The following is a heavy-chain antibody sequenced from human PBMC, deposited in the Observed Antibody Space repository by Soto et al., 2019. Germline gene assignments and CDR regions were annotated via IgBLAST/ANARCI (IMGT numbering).Heavy chain of an antibody. CDR2: ISYSGSTI. CDR3: ARGLRNYYDRSGLYY. D-gene: IGHD3-22*01. J-gene: IGHJ4*02. V-gene: IGHV3-48*03. Sequence: GGSLRLSCAASGFTFDDYAMHWVRQAPGKGLEWVSYISYSGSTIYYADSVKGRFTISRDNAKNSLYLQMNSLRAEDTAVYYCARGLRNYYDRSGLYYWGQGTLVTVSS. CDR1: GFTFDDYA.